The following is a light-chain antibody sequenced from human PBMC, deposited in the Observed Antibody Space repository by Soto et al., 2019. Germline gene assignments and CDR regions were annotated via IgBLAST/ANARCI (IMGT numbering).Light chain of an antibody. V-gene: IGKV3-15*01. CDR2: GAS. J-gene: IGKJ4*01. CDR1: QSVSSD. Sequence: EIVLTQSPATLSVAPGERGTLSCRASQSVSSDLAWFQQKPGQAPRLLMYGASTRATGIPARFSGRGSGTEFTLTISSLQSEDFALYHCQQYNNWPLTFGGGTKVEIK. CDR3: QQYNNWPLT.